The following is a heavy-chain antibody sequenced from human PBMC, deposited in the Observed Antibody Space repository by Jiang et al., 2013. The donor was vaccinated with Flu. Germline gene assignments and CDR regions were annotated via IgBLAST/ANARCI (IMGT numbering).Heavy chain of an antibody. D-gene: IGHD1-7*01. CDR1: GYTFSPYA. Sequence: GAEVKKPGASVKLSCKASGYTFSPYAMHWVRQAPGQGLEWMGWIDGGSGNTTYSRKFQGRVTFTRDTSASTAYMELRSLRSEDTGVYFCARGYIWNYGWLDHWGLGTLVTISS. CDR3: ARGYIWNYGWLDH. CDR2: IDGGSGNT. V-gene: IGHV1-3*01. J-gene: IGHJ5*02.